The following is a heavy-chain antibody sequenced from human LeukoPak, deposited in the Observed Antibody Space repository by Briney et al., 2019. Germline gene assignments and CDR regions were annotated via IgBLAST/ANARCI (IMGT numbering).Heavy chain of an antibody. CDR1: GGSISSYY. CDR2: IYYSGST. CDR3: ARTRLETDEFYFDY. V-gene: IGHV4-59*01. D-gene: IGHD3-10*01. J-gene: IGHJ4*02. Sequence: VKPSETLSLTCAVSGGSISSYYWSWIRQPPGKGLEWIGYIYYSGSTNYNPSLKSRITISVDTSKNQFSLKLSSVTAADTAVYYCARTRLETDEFYFDYWGQGTLVTVSP.